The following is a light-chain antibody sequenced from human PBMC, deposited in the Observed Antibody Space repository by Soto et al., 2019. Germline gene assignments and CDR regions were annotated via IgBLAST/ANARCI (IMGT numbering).Light chain of an antibody. CDR1: QSVSSSY. V-gene: IGKV3-20*01. CDR3: QQYGSSPRT. J-gene: IGKJ1*01. CDR2: GAS. Sequence: EIVLTQSPGTLSLSPGERATLSCRASQSVSSSYLAWYQQKPGKAPRLLIYGASSRATVIPDRFSGSGSGTDFTLTISRLEPEDFAVYYCQQYGSSPRTFGQGTKVE.